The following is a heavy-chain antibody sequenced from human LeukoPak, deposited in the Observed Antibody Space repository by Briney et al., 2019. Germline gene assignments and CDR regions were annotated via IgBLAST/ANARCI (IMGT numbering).Heavy chain of an antibody. V-gene: IGHV3-23*01. Sequence: GGSLRLSCVASGFTFSSYAMSWVRQAPGKGLGWVSAIGGRVGSTYYADSVKGRFTISRDTSKNTPCLQMNSARAEDTAVYYCAKDRRGFIVVVVDVQGGYYFGMDVWGKGTRVSVPS. J-gene: IGHJ6*04. CDR1: GFTFSSYA. CDR3: AKDRRGFIVVVVDVQGGYYFGMDV. D-gene: IGHD2-15*01. CDR2: IGGRVGST.